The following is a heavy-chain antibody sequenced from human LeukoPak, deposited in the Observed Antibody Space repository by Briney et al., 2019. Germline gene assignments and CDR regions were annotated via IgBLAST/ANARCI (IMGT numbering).Heavy chain of an antibody. V-gene: IGHV1-18*01. Sequence: GASVKVSCKASGYTFTSYGISWVRQAPGQGLEWMGWISAYNGNTNYAQKLQGRVTMTTDTSTSTAYMELRSLRSDDTAVYYCARRGRGGWYGGYYFDYWGQGTLVTVSS. CDR1: GYTFTSYG. D-gene: IGHD6-19*01. J-gene: IGHJ4*02. CDR2: ISAYNGNT. CDR3: ARRGRGGWYGGYYFDY.